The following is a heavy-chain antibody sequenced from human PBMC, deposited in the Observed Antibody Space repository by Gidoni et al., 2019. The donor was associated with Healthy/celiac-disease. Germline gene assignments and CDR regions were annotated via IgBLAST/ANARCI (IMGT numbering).Heavy chain of an antibody. V-gene: IGHV4-39*01. J-gene: IGHJ3*02. D-gene: IGHD3-22*01. CDR1: GGSISSSSYY. CDR3: ARTPITMIVGLGAFDI. Sequence: QLQLQESCPGLVKPSETLSLTCTVSGGSISSSSYYWGCLRQPPGKGLEWIGSIYYSGTTYYNPSLKSRVTISLDTSKNQFSLKLSSVTAADTAVYYCARTPITMIVGLGAFDIWGQGTMVTVSS. CDR2: IYYSGTT.